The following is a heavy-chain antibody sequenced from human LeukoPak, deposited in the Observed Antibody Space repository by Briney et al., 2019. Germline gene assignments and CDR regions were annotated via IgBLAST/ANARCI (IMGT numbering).Heavy chain of an antibody. Sequence: GGSLRLSCAASGCTFSSCAMSWVRQAPGKGLDRVSASSGGGGGTYYADSVRGRFTISRDNSKKTLYLQLKSLRAEDSAVYYCSKRDYDSSGYRNAFDLWRQATIATVSS. CDR3: SKRDYDSSGYRNAFDL. CDR2: SSGGGGGT. J-gene: IGHJ3*01. D-gene: IGHD3-22*01. V-gene: IGHV3-23*01. CDR1: GCTFSSCA.